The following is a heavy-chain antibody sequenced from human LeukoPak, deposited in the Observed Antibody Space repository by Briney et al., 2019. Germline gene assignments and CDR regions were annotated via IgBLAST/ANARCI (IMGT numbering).Heavy chain of an antibody. CDR3: ARDYYYDSGGYYSNFDS. CDR1: GFTFSSYS. V-gene: IGHV3-21*01. CDR2: ISSSSSDI. J-gene: IGHJ4*02. Sequence: GGSLRLSCAASGFTFSSYSMNWARQAPGKGMEWVSAISSSSSDIYFAVSVKGRFPISRDNAKTSLYLQMNSLRAEDTAVYYCARDYYYDSGGYYSNFDSWGQGTLVTVSS. D-gene: IGHD3-22*01.